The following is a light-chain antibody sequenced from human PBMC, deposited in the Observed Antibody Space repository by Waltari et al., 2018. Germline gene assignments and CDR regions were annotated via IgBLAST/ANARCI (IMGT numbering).Light chain of an antibody. J-gene: IGKJ4*01. CDR2: DAS. Sequence: EIVLTQSPATLSLSPGERATLSCRASQSVSSYLAWYQQKPGQAPRLLIYDASNRATGIPARFSGSGSGTDFTLTISSLEPEDFAVYYCQQCENLPLTFGGGTKVGIK. CDR1: QSVSSY. CDR3: QQCENLPLT. V-gene: IGKV3-11*01.